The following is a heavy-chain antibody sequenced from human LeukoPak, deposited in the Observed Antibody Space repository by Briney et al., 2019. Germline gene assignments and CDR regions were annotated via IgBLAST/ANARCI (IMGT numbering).Heavy chain of an antibody. CDR1: GYTFTSYG. V-gene: IGHV1-18*01. Sequence: ASVKVSCKASGYTFTSYGTSWVRQAPGQGLEWMGWISAYNGNTNYAQKLQGRVTMTTDTSTSTAYMDLRSLRSDDTAVYYCARVGHSSGWRTSDYWGQGTLVTVSS. J-gene: IGHJ4*02. CDR2: ISAYNGNT. D-gene: IGHD6-19*01. CDR3: ARVGHSSGWRTSDY.